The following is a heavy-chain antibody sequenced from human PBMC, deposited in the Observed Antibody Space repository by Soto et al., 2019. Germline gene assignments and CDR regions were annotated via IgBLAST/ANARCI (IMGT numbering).Heavy chain of an antibody. CDR3: AREQVPTLDYYGMDV. CDR1: GGSISSVDYY. Sequence: QVQLQESGPGLVKPSQTLSLTCTVSGGSISSVDYYWNWIRQLPGKGLEWIGYIYHTGSTYYNPSLKSRLLILVDTSKNQFALRLTALTAADTAVYYCAREQVPTLDYYGMDVWVQGTTVTVSS. V-gene: IGHV4-31*03. CDR2: IYHTGST. J-gene: IGHJ6*02.